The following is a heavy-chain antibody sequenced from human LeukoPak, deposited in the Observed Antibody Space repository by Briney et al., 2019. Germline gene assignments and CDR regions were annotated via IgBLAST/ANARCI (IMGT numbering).Heavy chain of an antibody. Sequence: ASVKVSCKASGYTFTSYAMNWVRQAPGQGLEWMGWISAYNGNTNYAQNLQGRVTMTTDTSTTTAYMELRSLRSDDTAVYYCARDRQYYYDSSGYYLPDYWGQGTLVTVSS. V-gene: IGHV1-18*01. CDR3: ARDRQYYYDSSGYYLPDY. J-gene: IGHJ4*02. CDR2: ISAYNGNT. D-gene: IGHD3-22*01. CDR1: GYTFTSYA.